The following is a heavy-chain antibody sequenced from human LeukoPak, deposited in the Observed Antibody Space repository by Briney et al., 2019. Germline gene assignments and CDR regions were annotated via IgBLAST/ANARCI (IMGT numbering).Heavy chain of an antibody. J-gene: IGHJ4*02. D-gene: IGHD4-17*01. Sequence: GESLKISCKGSGYRFTSNWIAWVRQMPGKGLEWMGIIYPGDSDTRYSPSFQGQVTISADKSISTAYLQWSSPKASDTAMYYCARQDDYAVDFWGQGTLVTVSS. CDR3: ARQDDYAVDF. V-gene: IGHV5-51*01. CDR1: GYRFTSNW. CDR2: IYPGDSDT.